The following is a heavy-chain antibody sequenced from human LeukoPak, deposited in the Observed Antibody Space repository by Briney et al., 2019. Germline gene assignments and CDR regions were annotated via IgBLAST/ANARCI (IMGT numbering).Heavy chain of an antibody. CDR1: GFTFSSYE. J-gene: IGHJ3*01. CDR2: ISSSGSTI. V-gene: IGHV3-48*03. Sequence: PGGSLRLSCAASGFTFSSYEMNWVRQAPGKGLEWVSYISSSGSTIYYADSVKGRFTISRDNAKNSLYLQMNSLRAEDTAVYYCAREGAITGNAFDVWGHGTLVTVSS. CDR3: AREGAITGNAFDV. D-gene: IGHD4/OR15-4a*01.